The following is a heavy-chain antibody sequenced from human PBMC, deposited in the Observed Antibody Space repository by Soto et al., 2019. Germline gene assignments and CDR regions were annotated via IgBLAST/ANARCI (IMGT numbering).Heavy chain of an antibody. CDR3: ASGYXDXXGYFGSA. V-gene: IGHV3-30-3*01. Sequence: PGGALRVSCAACGVTFSNYAMIWVRQAPGKGLEWVAVISYDASNKYSADSVTGRFPISRANSTNTLFLQINTLRAVATAVYYCASGYXDXXGYFGSAXGEGT. D-gene: IGHD3-22*01. CDR2: ISYDASNK. CDR1: GVTFSNYA. J-gene: IGHJ5*02.